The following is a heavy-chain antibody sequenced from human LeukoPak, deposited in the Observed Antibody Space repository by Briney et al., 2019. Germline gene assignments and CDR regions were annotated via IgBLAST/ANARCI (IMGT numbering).Heavy chain of an antibody. CDR2: INPNSGGT. D-gene: IGHD3-22*01. CDR3: ARDLEDSSGYYYSVDY. Sequence: ASVKVSCKASGYTLTGYYMHWVRQAPGQGLEWMGWINPNSGGTNYAQKFQGRVTMTRDTSISTAYMELSRLRSDDTAVYYCARDLEDSSGYYYSVDYWGQGTLVTVSS. V-gene: IGHV1-2*02. J-gene: IGHJ4*02. CDR1: GYTLTGYY.